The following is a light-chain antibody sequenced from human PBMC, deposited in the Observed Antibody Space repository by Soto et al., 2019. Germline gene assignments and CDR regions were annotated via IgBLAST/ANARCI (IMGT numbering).Light chain of an antibody. J-gene: IGKJ1*01. V-gene: IGKV3-20*01. CDR3: QQYGSSRGT. CDR2: GAS. Sequence: EIVLTQSPGTLSSSPGERATLSCRASQSVSSSYLAWYQQKPGQAPRLLICGASSRATGIPDRFSGSGSGTDFTLTISRLEPEDFAVYYCQQYGSSRGTFGQGTKVDIK. CDR1: QSVSSSY.